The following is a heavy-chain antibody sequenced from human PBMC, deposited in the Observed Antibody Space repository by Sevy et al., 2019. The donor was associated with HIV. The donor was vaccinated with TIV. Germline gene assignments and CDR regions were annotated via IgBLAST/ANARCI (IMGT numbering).Heavy chain of an antibody. CDR3: ARGKHVSGYYGSFDY. CDR1: GLTVSDNF. V-gene: IGHV3-53*01. Sequence: GGSLRLSCAASGLTVSDNFMSWVRQAPGKGLEWVSVIYIGGTTYYADSVKSRFTISRDNSKNTIYLQMNGLRAEDTAVYYCARGKHVSGYYGSFDYWGQGALVTVSS. J-gene: IGHJ4*02. D-gene: IGHD5-12*01. CDR2: IYIGGTT.